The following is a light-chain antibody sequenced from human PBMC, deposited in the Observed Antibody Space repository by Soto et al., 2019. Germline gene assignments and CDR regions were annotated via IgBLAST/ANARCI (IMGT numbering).Light chain of an antibody. CDR1: SSDVGVYNY. CDR2: DVS. Sequence: SVLTLPASVSGSPGQSITISCTGTSSDVGVYNYVSWYQQHPGKAPKLMIYDVSNRPSGVSNRFSGSKSGNTASLTISGLQAEDEADYYCSSYTSSSTLYVFGTGTKVTVL. CDR3: SSYTSSSTLYV. V-gene: IGLV2-14*01. J-gene: IGLJ1*01.